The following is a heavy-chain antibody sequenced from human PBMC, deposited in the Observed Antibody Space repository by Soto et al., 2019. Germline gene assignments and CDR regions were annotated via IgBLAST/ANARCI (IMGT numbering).Heavy chain of an antibody. D-gene: IGHD6-13*01. CDR1: GYTFTSYG. CDR3: VRRHVSATGIDWFDP. Sequence: VASVKVSCKASGYTFTSYGIHWVRQAPGQRLEWMGWINAANGDTKYSPKFQGRVTITRDTSASTAYMELRRLRSEDTAVYYCVRRHVSATGIDWFDPWGQGTLVTVSS. V-gene: IGHV1-3*01. J-gene: IGHJ5*02. CDR2: INAANGDT.